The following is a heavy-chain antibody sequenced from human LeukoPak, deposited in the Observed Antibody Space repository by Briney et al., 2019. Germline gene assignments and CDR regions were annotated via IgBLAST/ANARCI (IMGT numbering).Heavy chain of an antibody. V-gene: IGHV3-21*01. J-gene: IGHJ6*03. CDR3: ARVVAGRYYYMDV. D-gene: IGHD2-15*01. CDR2: ISSSSSYI. Sequence: GGSLRLFCAASGFTFSSYSMNWVRQAPGKGLEWVSSISSSSSYIYYADSVKGRFTISRDNAKNSLYLQMNSLRAEDTAVYYCARVVAGRYYYMDVWGKGTTVTVSS. CDR1: GFTFSSYS.